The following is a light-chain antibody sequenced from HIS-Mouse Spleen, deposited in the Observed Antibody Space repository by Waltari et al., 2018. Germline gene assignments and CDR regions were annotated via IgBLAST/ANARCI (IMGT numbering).Light chain of an antibody. CDR1: SSDGGSYNL. J-gene: IGLJ2*01. V-gene: IGLV2-23*03. Sequence: QSALTQPASVSGSPGQSITISCTGTSSDGGSYNLVSWYQQYPGKAPKLMIYEGSKRPSVVSNRFSGSKSGNTASLTISGLQAEDEADYYCCSYAGSSTFEVFGGGTKLTVL. CDR2: EGS. CDR3: CSYAGSSTFEV.